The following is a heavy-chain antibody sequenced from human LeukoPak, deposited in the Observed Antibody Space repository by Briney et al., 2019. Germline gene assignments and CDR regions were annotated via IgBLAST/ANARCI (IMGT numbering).Heavy chain of an antibody. D-gene: IGHD5-18*01. CDR2: IKYDGSYK. CDR3: ATSLDAAMNT. CDR1: GFTFNTYW. V-gene: IGHV3-7*01. Sequence: GGSLRLSCEASGFTFNTYWMTWARQAPGKELEWLANIKYDGSYKYYAASVKGRFTISRDNARNSLYLQMNSLRAEDTGVYYCATSLDAAMNTGGQGILVTVSS. J-gene: IGHJ4*02.